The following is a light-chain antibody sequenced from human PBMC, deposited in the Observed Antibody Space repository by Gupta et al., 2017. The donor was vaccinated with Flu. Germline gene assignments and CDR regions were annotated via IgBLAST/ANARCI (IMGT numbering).Light chain of an antibody. Sequence: DIVMTQSPDSLAVSLGERATINCKSSQSVLYTSNNKNYLAWYQQKPGQPPNLLIYWASTREYGVPDRFSGSGSGTDFTLTISNRQAEDVAVYYCQQEDRTPFNFGGGTKVEIK. CDR1: QSVLYTSNNKNY. V-gene: IGKV4-1*01. J-gene: IGKJ4*01. CDR2: WAS. CDR3: QQEDRTPFN.